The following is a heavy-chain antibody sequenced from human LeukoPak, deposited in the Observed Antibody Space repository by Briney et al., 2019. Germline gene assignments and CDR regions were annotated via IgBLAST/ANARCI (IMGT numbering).Heavy chain of an antibody. V-gene: IGHV1-18*01. CDR1: GYTFTRYG. D-gene: IGHD1-26*01. Sequence: GASVKVSCKASGYTFTRYGISWVRQAPRQGLEWMGWISAYNGNTNYPQKLQGRVTMTTDTSTSTAYMELRSRRSEDTAVYYCARGPIVGATLLDFWGQGTLVTVSS. CDR2: ISAYNGNT. J-gene: IGHJ4*02. CDR3: ARGPIVGATLLDF.